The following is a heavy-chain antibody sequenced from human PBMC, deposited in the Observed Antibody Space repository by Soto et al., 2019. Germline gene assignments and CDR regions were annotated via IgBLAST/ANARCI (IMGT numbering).Heavy chain of an antibody. CDR1: GFTLSSYA. V-gene: IGHV3-23*01. D-gene: IGHD6-19*01. Sequence: GGSLRLSCAASGFTLSSYAMSWVRQAPGKGLEWVSAISGSGGSTYYAGSVKGRFTISRDNSKNTLYLQMNSLRAEDTAVYYCAKAVAGLFDYWGQGTLVTVSS. CDR3: AKAVAGLFDY. CDR2: ISGSGGST. J-gene: IGHJ4*02.